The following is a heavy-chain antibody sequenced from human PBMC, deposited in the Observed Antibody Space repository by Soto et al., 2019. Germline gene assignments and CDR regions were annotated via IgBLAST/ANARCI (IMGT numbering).Heavy chain of an antibody. J-gene: IGHJ6*02. CDR3: ARALDYYDSSGYLPGMDV. V-gene: IGHV3-13*01. D-gene: IGHD3-22*01. CDR1: GFAFSNYD. CDR2: IGTAGDT. Sequence: PGGSLRLSCAASGFAFSNYDMHWVRQATGKGLEWVSAIGTAGDTYYPGSVKGRFTISRESAKNSLYLQMNSLRAGDTAVYYCARALDYYDSSGYLPGMDVWGQGTTVTVSS.